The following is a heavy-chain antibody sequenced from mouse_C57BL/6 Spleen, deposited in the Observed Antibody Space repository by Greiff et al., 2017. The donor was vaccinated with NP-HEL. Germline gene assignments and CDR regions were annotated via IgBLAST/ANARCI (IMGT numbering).Heavy chain of an antibody. Sequence: QVQLQQPGAELVKPGASVKLSCKASGYTFTSYWMQWVKQRPGQGLEWIGEIDPSDSYTNYNQKFKGKATLTVDTSSSTAYMQLSSLTSEDSAVYYCARKIYGSSGYFDYWGQGTTLTVSS. D-gene: IGHD1-1*01. CDR3: ARKIYGSSGYFDY. CDR1: GYTFTSYW. J-gene: IGHJ2*01. V-gene: IGHV1-50*01. CDR2: IDPSDSYT.